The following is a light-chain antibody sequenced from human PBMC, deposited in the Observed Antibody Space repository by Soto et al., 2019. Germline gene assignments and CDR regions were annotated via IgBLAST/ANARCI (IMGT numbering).Light chain of an antibody. CDR1: ISDVSGYNF. J-gene: IGLJ1*01. V-gene: IGLV2-14*03. CDR2: DVS. Sequence: QSALTQPASVSGSPGQSITISCTGTISDVSGYNFVSWYQQYPGKAPKLMIYDVSNRPSGVSNRFSGSKSGNTASLTISGLPAEDEADYYCSSYTSSNTYVFGAGTKLTVL. CDR3: SSYTSSNTYV.